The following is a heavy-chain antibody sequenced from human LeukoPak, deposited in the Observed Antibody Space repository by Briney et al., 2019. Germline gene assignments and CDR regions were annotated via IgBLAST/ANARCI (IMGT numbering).Heavy chain of an antibody. Sequence: SVKVSCKASGGTFSRYAMSWVRQAPGQGLEWMGGIIPIFGTANYAQKFQGRVTVTADESTSTVYMELSSLRSEDTAVYYCARDYRNYYGSGSYTIPRTDAFDIWGQGTMVTVSS. CDR3: ARDYRNYYGSGSYTIPRTDAFDI. J-gene: IGHJ3*02. V-gene: IGHV1-69*13. D-gene: IGHD3-10*01. CDR2: IIPIFGTA. CDR1: GGTFSRYA.